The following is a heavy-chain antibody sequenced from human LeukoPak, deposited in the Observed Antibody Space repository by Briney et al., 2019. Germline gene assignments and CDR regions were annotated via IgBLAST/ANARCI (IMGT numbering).Heavy chain of an antibody. Sequence: ASVKVSCKASGYTFTNYYMHWVRQAPGQGLEWMGIINPSGGSTSYAQRSQGRVTMTRDTSTSTVYMELSSLRSEDTAVYYCAREIGPIQLHLWGSAFDYWGQGTLVTVSS. V-gene: IGHV1-46*01. CDR2: INPSGGST. CDR1: GYTFTNYY. CDR3: AREIGPIQLHLWGSAFDY. J-gene: IGHJ4*02. D-gene: IGHD5-18*01.